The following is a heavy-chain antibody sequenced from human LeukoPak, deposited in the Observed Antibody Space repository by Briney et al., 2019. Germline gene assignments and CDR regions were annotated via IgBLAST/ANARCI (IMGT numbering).Heavy chain of an antibody. J-gene: IGHJ4*02. Sequence: GESLRISCKGSGYSFTSYWISWVRQMPGKGLEWMGRIDPSDSYTNYSPSFQGHVTISADKSISTAYLQWSSLKASDTAMYYYATRGEGATVTIVDYWGQGTLVTVSS. D-gene: IGHD4-17*01. CDR3: ATRGEGATVTIVDY. V-gene: IGHV5-10-1*01. CDR1: GYSFTSYW. CDR2: IDPSDSYT.